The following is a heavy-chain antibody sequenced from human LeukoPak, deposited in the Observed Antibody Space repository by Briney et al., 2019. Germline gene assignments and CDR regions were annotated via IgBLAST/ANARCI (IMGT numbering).Heavy chain of an antibody. CDR2: IDGDGRST. V-gene: IGHV3-74*01. J-gene: IGHJ4*02. Sequence: PGGSLRLSCAASGFTYSDYWMHWVRQVPGKGLVWVSRIDGDGRSTSYADSVKGRFTISRDTAKNTLYLQMNSLRAEDTAVYYCARLLIGGGRSFDYWGQGTLVTVSS. D-gene: IGHD2-15*01. CDR3: ARLLIGGGRSFDY. CDR1: GFTYSDYW.